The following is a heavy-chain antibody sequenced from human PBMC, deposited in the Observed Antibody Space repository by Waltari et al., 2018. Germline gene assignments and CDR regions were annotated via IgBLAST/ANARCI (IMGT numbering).Heavy chain of an antibody. D-gene: IGHD2-2*01. CDR1: GFSFSTYG. J-gene: IGHJ4*02. CDR3: VRGRGSSDY. V-gene: IGHV3-33*01. CDR2: IWSDGSSI. Sequence: QVQLVASGGGVVQPGRSLRLSCAASGFSFSTYGMHWFRQAPGKGLEWVAVIWSDGSSIHYADFVKGRFTISRDNTRNTLYLQMNSLRVEDTAMYYCVRGRGSSDYWGQGTLVSVSS.